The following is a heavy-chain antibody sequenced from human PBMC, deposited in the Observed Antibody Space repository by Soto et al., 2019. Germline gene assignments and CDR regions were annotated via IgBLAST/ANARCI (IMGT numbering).Heavy chain of an antibody. CDR3: ARDFSLYYYDSSGARDY. CDR1: GYTFTSYG. V-gene: IGHV1-18*01. Sequence: GASVKVSCKASGYTFTSYGISWVRQAPGQGLEWMGWISAYNGNTNYAQKLQGRVTMTTDTSTSTAYMELRSLRSDDTAVYYCARDFSLYYYDSSGARDYWGQGTPVTVSS. CDR2: ISAYNGNT. D-gene: IGHD3-22*01. J-gene: IGHJ4*02.